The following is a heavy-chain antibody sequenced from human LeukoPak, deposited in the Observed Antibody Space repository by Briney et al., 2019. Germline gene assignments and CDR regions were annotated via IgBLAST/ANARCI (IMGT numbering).Heavy chain of an antibody. CDR3: ARGPDYYYGMDV. V-gene: IGHV3-74*03. CDR2: IISDGSTT. J-gene: IGHJ6*01. Sequence: GGSLRLSCAASGFTFSSHWMHWVRQGPGKGLVWVSRIISDGSTTTYADSVKGRFTISRDNAKNTPYLQMNSLRAEDTAVYYCARGPDYYYGMDVWGQGTTVTVSS. CDR1: GFTFSSHW.